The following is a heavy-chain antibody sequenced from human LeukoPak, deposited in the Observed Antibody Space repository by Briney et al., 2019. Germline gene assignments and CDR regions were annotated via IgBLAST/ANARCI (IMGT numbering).Heavy chain of an antibody. CDR2: LTGSGGST. Sequence: GGSLRLSCAASGFTFPNYAMSWVRQAPGKGLEWVSTLTGSGGSTYYADSVKGRFTISRDNSKSSLYLQMNSLRAEDTAVYYCAKGGGQQLLFYYYYYGMDVWGQGTTVTVSS. J-gene: IGHJ6*02. V-gene: IGHV3-23*01. CDR3: AKGGGQQLLFYYYYYGMDV. CDR1: GFTFPNYA. D-gene: IGHD6-13*01.